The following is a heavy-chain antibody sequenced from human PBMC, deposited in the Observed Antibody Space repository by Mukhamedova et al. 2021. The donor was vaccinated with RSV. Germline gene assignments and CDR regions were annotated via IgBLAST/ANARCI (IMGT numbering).Heavy chain of an antibody. CDR2: ITTFNGDT. Sequence: GQAPGQGLEWMGWITTFNGDTNYAQKFQGRVTMTTDTSTSTAYMELRSLTSDDTAVYYCARDLGKRGCGHYWGQGTQVTVSS. D-gene: IGHD1-26*01. CDR3: ARDLGKRGCGHY. J-gene: IGHJ4*02. V-gene: IGHV1-18*01.